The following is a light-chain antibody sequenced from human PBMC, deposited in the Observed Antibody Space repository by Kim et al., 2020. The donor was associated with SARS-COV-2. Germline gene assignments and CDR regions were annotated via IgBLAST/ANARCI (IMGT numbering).Light chain of an antibody. J-gene: IGLJ2*01. Sequence: VSQGQTASITCSGDNLGNKYVSWYQQKPGQSPLLVIYQDFKRPSGIPERFSGSNSGNTAALTISGTQSMDEADYYCQALDSSTVVFGEGTQLTVL. CDR3: QALDSSTVV. CDR2: QDF. CDR1: NLGNKY. V-gene: IGLV3-1*01.